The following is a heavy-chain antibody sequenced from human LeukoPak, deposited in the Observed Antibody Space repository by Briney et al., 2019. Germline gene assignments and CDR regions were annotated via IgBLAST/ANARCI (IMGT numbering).Heavy chain of an antibody. CDR2: MSYTGST. J-gene: IGHJ4*02. Sequence: PSETLSLTCIVSGGSISSHYWSWIRQPPGKGLEWIGYMSYTGSTNYNPSLKSRVTISLDTSKNQFSLELTSVTAADTAVYYCARMYGDATKVFDYWGQGTLVTVSS. CDR1: GGSISSHY. CDR3: ARMYGDATKVFDY. D-gene: IGHD4-17*01. V-gene: IGHV4-59*11.